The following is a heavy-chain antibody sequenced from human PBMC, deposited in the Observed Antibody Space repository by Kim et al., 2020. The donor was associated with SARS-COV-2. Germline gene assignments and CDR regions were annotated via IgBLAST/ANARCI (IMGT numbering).Heavy chain of an antibody. D-gene: IGHD2-15*01. V-gene: IGHV1-24*01. CDR3: ATLGGGYCSGGSCYRWFDP. CDR2: FDPEDGET. J-gene: IGHJ5*02. CDR1: GYTLTELS. Sequence: ASVKVSCKVSGYTLTELSMHWVRQAPGKGLEWMGGFDPEDGETIYAQKFQGRVTMTEDTSTDTAYMELSSLRSEDTAVYYCATLGGGYCSGGSCYRWFDPWGQGTLVTVSS.